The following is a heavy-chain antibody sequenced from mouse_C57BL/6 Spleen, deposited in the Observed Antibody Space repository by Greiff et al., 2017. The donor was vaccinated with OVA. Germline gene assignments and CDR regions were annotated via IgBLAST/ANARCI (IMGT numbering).Heavy chain of an antibody. CDR1: GYTFTSYW. J-gene: IGHJ2*01. Sequence: QVQLKQSGAELVKPGASVKLSCKASGYTFTSYWMHWVKQRPGQGLEWIGMIHPNSGSTNYNEKFKSKATLTVDKSSSVAYMQLSSLTSEDSAVYYCATGIYYGNPFDYWGQGTTLTVSS. V-gene: IGHV1-64*01. CDR2: IHPNSGST. CDR3: ATGIYYGNPFDY. D-gene: IGHD2-1*01.